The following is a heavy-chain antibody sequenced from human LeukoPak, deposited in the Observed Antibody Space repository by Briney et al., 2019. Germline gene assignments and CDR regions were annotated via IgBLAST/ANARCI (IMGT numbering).Heavy chain of an antibody. Sequence: ASVKVSCKASGYTFTGYYMHWVRQAPGQGLEWMGIINPGGGSTSYAQKFQGRVTMTRDMSTSTVYMELSSLRSEDTAVYYCARGYCSSTSCLYYFDYWGQGTLVTVSS. D-gene: IGHD2-2*01. V-gene: IGHV1-46*01. CDR2: INPGGGST. J-gene: IGHJ4*02. CDR1: GYTFTGYY. CDR3: ARGYCSSTSCLYYFDY.